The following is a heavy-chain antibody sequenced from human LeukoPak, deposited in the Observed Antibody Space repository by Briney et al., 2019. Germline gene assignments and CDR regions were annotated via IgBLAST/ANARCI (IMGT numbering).Heavy chain of an antibody. CDR1: GFTLSTYV. CDR3: ANAKYYSSGWSLYYFNY. J-gene: IGHJ4*02. Sequence: GGSLRLSCAASGFTLSTYVMSWVRQAPGKGLEWVSTISGRDVSTDYADSVKGWFTISRDNSKNTLYLQMNSLRAEDTAVYYCANAKYYSSGWSLYYFNYWGQGTLVTVSS. D-gene: IGHD6-19*01. V-gene: IGHV3-23*01. CDR2: ISGRDVST.